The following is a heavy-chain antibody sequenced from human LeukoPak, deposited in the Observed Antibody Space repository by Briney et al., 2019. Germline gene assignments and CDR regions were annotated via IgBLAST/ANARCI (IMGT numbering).Heavy chain of an antibody. Sequence: PGGSLRLSCAASGFTFSSYAMSWVRQAPGKGLEWVSAISGGGDTTFYADFVKGRFTISRDNSKNTLFLQMNSLRAEDTAVYHCARVRSGYYLDTWGQGTLVTVSS. D-gene: IGHD3-3*01. CDR1: GFTFSSYA. J-gene: IGHJ4*02. CDR2: ISGGGDTT. CDR3: ARVRSGYYLDT. V-gene: IGHV3-23*01.